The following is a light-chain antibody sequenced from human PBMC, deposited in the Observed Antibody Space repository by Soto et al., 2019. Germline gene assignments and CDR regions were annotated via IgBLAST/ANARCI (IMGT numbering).Light chain of an antibody. V-gene: IGKV1-39*01. CDR2: ETS. J-gene: IGKJ2*01. CDR3: QQSFGPPYT. CDR1: QSLGRR. Sequence: DIQMTQSPSSLSASVGDRVTISCRVSQSLGRRLTWYQQKPGEAPKLLIYETSNLQNGVPSRFSGSGSETDFTLTINSLQPEDFATYYCQQSFGPPYTFGQGTKLE.